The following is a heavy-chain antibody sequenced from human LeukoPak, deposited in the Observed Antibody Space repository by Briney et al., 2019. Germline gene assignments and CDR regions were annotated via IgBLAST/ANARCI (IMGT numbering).Heavy chain of an antibody. J-gene: IGHJ4*02. D-gene: IGHD6-13*01. CDR1: VFTFSSYA. CDR2: ISYDGSNK. V-gene: IGHV3-30-3*01. Sequence: GGSLRLSCAASVFTFSSYAMHWVRQAPGKGLEWVAVISYDGSNKYYADSVKGRFTISRDNSKNTLYLQMNSLRAEDTAVYYCARDIPAMYSSSWTLDYWGQGTLVTVS. CDR3: ARDIPAMYSSSWTLDY.